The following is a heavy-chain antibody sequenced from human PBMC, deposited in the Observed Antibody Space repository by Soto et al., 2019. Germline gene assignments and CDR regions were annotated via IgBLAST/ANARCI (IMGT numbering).Heavy chain of an antibody. Sequence: GGPLRLVCAATEFTFCMYWMSWVRQAPGKGLEWVANIKQDGSEKYYVDSVKGRFTISRDNAKNSLYLQMNSLRAEDTAVYYCARDKDSYCISTSCYGGGYYYGMDVWGQGT. CDR1: EFTFCMYW. V-gene: IGHV3-7*01. CDR2: IKQDGSEK. D-gene: IGHD2-2*01. CDR3: ARDKDSYCISTSCYGGGYYYGMDV. J-gene: IGHJ6*01.